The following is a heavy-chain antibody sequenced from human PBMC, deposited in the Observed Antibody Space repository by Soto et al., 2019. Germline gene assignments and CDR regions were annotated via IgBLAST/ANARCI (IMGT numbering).Heavy chain of an antibody. CDR3: ARDPELISSGWP. CDR2: IIPILGIA. J-gene: IGHJ4*02. CDR1: GGTFSSYT. Sequence: VASVKVSCKASGGTFSSYTISWVRQAPGQGLEWMGRIIPILGIANYAQKFQGRVTITADKSTSTAYMELSSLRSEDTAVYYCARDPELISSGWPWGQGTLVTVSS. V-gene: IGHV1-69*04. D-gene: IGHD6-19*01.